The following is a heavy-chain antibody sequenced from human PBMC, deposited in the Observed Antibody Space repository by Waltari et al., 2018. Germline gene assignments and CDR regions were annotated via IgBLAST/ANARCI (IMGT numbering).Heavy chain of an antibody. CDR2: ISSSSSYI. V-gene: IGHV3-21*01. J-gene: IGHJ6*02. D-gene: IGHD6-13*01. CDR3: ARDPYSSSWFPLGSASAILYGMDV. Sequence: EVQLVESGGGLVKPGGSLRLSCAASGFTFSSYSMNWVRQAPGKGLEWVSSISSSSSYIYYADSVKGRFTISRDNAKNSLYLQMNSLRAEDTAVYYCARDPYSSSWFPLGSASAILYGMDVWGQGTTVTVSS. CDR1: GFTFSSYS.